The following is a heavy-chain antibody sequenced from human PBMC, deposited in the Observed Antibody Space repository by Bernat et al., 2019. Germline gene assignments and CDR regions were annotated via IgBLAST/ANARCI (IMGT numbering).Heavy chain of an antibody. D-gene: IGHD3-22*01. CDR2: ISTDGSIE. CDR1: GFTFSSYG. V-gene: IGHV3-30*03. J-gene: IGHJ5*02. Sequence: QVQLVESGGGVVQPGRSLRLSCAASGFTFSSYGMHWVRQAPGKGLGWVAVISTDGSIEYYADTGKGRFTISRDNAKNTLFLKMNSLRVEETAVYYCARAYYFDGRVREGFDPWGQGTLVTVSS. CDR3: ARAYYFDGRVREGFDP.